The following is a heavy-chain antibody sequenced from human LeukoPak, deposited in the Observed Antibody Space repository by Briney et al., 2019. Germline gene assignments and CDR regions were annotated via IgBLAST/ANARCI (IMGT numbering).Heavy chain of an antibody. V-gene: IGHV3-21*01. CDR1: GFTFSSFA. CDR2: ISSSSSYI. J-gene: IGHJ4*02. CDR3: AGILTGYYKSPGY. Sequence: GGSLRLSCAASGFTFSSFAMTWVRQAPGKGLEWVSSISSSSSYIYYADSVKGRFTISRDNAKNSLYLQMNSLRAEDTAVYYCAGILTGYYKSPGYWGQGTLVTVSS. D-gene: IGHD3-9*01.